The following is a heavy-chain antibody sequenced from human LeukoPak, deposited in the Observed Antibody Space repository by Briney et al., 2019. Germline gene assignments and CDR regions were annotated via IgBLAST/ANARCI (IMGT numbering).Heavy chain of an antibody. CDR2: ISSSGSTI. V-gene: IGHV3-48*03. CDR3: ARVNTYYDFWSGYLDY. CDR1: GFTFSSYE. D-gene: IGHD3-3*01. J-gene: IGHJ4*02. Sequence: GGSLRLSCAASGFTFSSYEMNWVRQAPGKGLEWVSYISSSGSTIYYADSVKGRFTISRDSAKNSLYLQMNSLRAEDTAVYYCARVNTYYDFWSGYLDYWGQGTLVTVSS.